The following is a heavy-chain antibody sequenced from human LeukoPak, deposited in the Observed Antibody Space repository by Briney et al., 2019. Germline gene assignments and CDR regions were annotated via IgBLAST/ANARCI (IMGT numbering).Heavy chain of an antibody. J-gene: IGHJ4*02. CDR1: GYAITSGGFS. CDR2: IHDSGST. D-gene: IGHD2-21*02. V-gene: IGHV4-30-4*01. CDR3: VSAYCGGDCYHSLLTN. Sequence: SETLSLTCTVSGYAITSGGFSWNWIRQPPGKGLEWIGFIHDSGSTYYNPSLKSRVSISRDMSKNQLSLMLSSVTAADTAVYYCVSAYCGGDCYHSLLTNWGQGILVTVSS.